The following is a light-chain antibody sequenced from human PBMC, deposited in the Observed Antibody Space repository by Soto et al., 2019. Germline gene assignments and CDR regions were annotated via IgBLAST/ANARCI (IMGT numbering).Light chain of an antibody. V-gene: IGKV1-5*01. J-gene: IGKJ4*02. CDR3: QQYNSYLLT. CDR2: DAS. Sequence: DIQMTQSPSTLSASVGDRVTITCRASQSISSWLAWYQQKPGKAPKLLIYDASSLESGVPSRFSGSGSGTEFTLPISSLQPDDFATYYCQQYNSYLLTVGGGTKVEIK. CDR1: QSISSW.